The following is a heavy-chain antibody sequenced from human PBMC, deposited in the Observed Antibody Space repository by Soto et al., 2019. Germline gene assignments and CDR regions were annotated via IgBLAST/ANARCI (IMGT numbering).Heavy chain of an antibody. CDR1: GDSINNYY. Sequence: VRLQESGPGLVKPLETLSLTCTVFGDSINNYYWSWIRQPAGKGLEWIGRIYSSGSANYNPSLSGRVTLSVDTSTNEVSLTVSSVTAADTAIYYCARGGTRSKEPLSYWGQGTLVTVSS. CDR3: ARGGTRSKEPLSY. D-gene: IGHD1-26*01. V-gene: IGHV4-4*07. J-gene: IGHJ4*02. CDR2: IYSSGSA.